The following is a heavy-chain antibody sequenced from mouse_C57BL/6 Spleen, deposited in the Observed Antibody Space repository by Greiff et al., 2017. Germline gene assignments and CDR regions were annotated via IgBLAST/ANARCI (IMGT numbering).Heavy chain of an antibody. CDR1: GFTFSDYY. V-gene: IGHV5-16*01. CDR3: ARGYGYDEEAYFDY. D-gene: IGHD2-2*01. CDR2: INYDGSST. Sequence: EVQLVESEGGLVQPGSSMKLSCTASGFTFSDYYMAWVRQVPEKGLEWVANINYDGSSTYYLDSLKSRFIISRDNAKNILYLQMSSLKSEDTATYYCARGYGYDEEAYFDYWGQGTTLTVSS. J-gene: IGHJ2*01.